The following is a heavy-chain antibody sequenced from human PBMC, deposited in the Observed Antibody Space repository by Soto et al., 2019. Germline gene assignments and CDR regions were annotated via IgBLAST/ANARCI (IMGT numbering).Heavy chain of an antibody. CDR2: IWYDGSNK. V-gene: IGHV3-33*01. CDR1: GFTFSSYG. Sequence: QVQLVESGGGVVQPGRSLRLSCAASGFTFSSYGMHWVRQAPGKGLEWVAVIWYDGSNKYYADSVKGRFTISRDNSKNTLYLQMNSLRAEDTAVYYCARDPPIAAAGTTWGQGTLVTVSS. CDR3: ARDPPIAAAGTT. D-gene: IGHD6-13*01. J-gene: IGHJ5*02.